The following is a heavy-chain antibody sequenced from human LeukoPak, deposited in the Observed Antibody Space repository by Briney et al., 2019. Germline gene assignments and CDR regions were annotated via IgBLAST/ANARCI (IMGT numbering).Heavy chain of an antibody. CDR3: AKGPTTVTTAFDY. D-gene: IGHD4-17*01. J-gene: IGHJ4*02. CDR2: ISASGGST. V-gene: IGHV3-23*01. CDR1: GFTFSNHA. Sequence: GGSLSLSCAASGFTFSNHAMSWVRQAQGKGREWVSSISASGGSTYYADAVKGRFTISRDNSKNTLYLQMNSLRAEDTAVYYCAKGPTTVTTAFDYWGQGTLVSVSS.